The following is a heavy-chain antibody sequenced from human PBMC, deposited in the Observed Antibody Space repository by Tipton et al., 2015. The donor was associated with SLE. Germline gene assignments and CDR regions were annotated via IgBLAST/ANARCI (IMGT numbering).Heavy chain of an antibody. J-gene: IGHJ4*02. CDR3: ARHRMMDSSSWAYYFDY. CDR2: IYYSGST. CDR1: GGSISSYY. D-gene: IGHD6-13*01. V-gene: IGHV4-59*08. Sequence: TLSLTCTVSGGSISSYYWSWIRQPPGKGLEWIGYIYYSGSTSYNPSLKSRVTMSIDTSKNQFSLKLRSVTAADTAVYYCARHRMMDSSSWAYYFDYWGQGTLVTVSS.